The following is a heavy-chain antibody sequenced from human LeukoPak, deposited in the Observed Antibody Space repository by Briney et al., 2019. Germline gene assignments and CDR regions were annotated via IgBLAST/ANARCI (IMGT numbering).Heavy chain of an antibody. J-gene: IGHJ4*02. CDR1: GFTFSSYA. CDR2: ISGSGGST. V-gene: IGHV3-23*01. Sequence: GGSLRLSCAASGFTFSSYAMSWVRQAPGKGLEWVSAISGSGGSTYYADSVKGRFTISRDNSKNTLYLQMNSLRAEDTAVYYCAKIPSTYYDFWSGYSRGDYYFDYWGQGTLVTVSS. CDR3: AKIPSTYYDFWSGYSRGDYYFDY. D-gene: IGHD3-3*01.